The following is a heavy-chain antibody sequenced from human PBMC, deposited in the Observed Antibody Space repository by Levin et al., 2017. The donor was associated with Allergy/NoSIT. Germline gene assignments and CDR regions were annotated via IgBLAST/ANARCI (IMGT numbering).Heavy chain of an antibody. CDR3: ARNQGLVSSPFDY. V-gene: IGHV4-59*01. D-gene: IGHD6-19*01. CDR2: IYYSGST. CDR1: GGSISSYY. Sequence: PSETLSLTCTVSGGSISSYYWSWIRQPPGKGLEWIGYIYYSGSTNYNPSLKSRVTISVDTSKNQFSLKLSSVTAADTAVYYCARNQGLVSSPFDYWGQGTLVTVSS. J-gene: IGHJ4*02.